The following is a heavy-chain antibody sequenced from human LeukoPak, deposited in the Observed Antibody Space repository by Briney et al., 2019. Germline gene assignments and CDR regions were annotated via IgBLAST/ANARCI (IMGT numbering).Heavy chain of an antibody. V-gene: IGHV3-21*01. J-gene: IGHJ4*02. CDR1: GFTFSSYS. CDR2: ISSSSSYI. D-gene: IGHD1-26*01. CDR3: ARDVPAIVGAIDY. Sequence: GGSLRLSCAASGFTFSSYSMNWVRQAPGKGLEWVSSISSSSSYIYYADSVKGRFTISRDNAKNSLYLQMNSLRAEDTAVYYCARDVPAIVGAIDYWGQGTLVTVSS.